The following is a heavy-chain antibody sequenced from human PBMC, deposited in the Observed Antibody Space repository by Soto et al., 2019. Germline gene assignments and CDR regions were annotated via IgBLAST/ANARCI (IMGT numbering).Heavy chain of an antibody. D-gene: IGHD2-21*01. CDR3: ARVWPNLFMDV. V-gene: IGHV3-30-3*01. CDR2: ISYDGSNK. J-gene: IGHJ6*02. CDR1: GFTFSSYA. Sequence: QVQLVESGGGVVQPGRSLRLSCAASGFTFSSYAMHWVRQAPGKGLEWVAVISYDGSNKYYADSVKGRFTISRDNSKNTLYLQMSSLRAEDTAVYYCARVWPNLFMDVWGQGTTVTVSS.